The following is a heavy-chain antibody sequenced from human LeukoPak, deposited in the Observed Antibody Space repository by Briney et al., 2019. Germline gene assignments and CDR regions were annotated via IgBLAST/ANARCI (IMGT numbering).Heavy chain of an antibody. V-gene: IGHV3-7*01. CDR3: ASSRSGAFDI. CDR2: IKQDGSEK. J-gene: IGHJ3*02. CDR1: GFTFSSYW. D-gene: IGHD3-3*01. Sequence: GGSLRLSCAASGFTFSSYWMSWVRQAPGKGLEWEANIKQDGSEKYYVDSVKGRFTISGDNAKNSLYLQMNSLRAEDTAVYYCASSRSGAFDIWGQGTMVTVSS.